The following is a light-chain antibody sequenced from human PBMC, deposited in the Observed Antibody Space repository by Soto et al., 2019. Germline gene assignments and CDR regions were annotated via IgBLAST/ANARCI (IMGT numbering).Light chain of an antibody. CDR1: SSDVGGYNS. CDR3: TSCTSSSTPYV. Sequence: QSVLTQPASVSGSPGQSITISCTGSSSDVGGYNSVSWYQQHPGKAPKLMIYGVSNRPSGVSNRFSASKSGNTASLTISGLQAEDEADYYCTSCTSSSTPYVFGTGTKLTVL. V-gene: IGLV2-14*01. J-gene: IGLJ1*01. CDR2: GVS.